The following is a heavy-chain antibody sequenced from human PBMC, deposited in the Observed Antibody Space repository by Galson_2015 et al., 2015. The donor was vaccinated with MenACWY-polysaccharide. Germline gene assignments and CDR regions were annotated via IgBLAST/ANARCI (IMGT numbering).Heavy chain of an antibody. Sequence: CAISGDSVSNNHVAWNWIRQSPSRGLEWLGRMYRGSNQSAASMRGRIAINSDTSTNQFSLQLSSVTPEDTGLYYCARGAYSSFDIWGQGTMVTVSS. J-gene: IGHJ3*02. D-gene: IGHD2-15*01. CDR3: ARGAYSSFDI. V-gene: IGHV6-1*01. CDR1: GDSVSNNHVA. CDR2: MYRGSN.